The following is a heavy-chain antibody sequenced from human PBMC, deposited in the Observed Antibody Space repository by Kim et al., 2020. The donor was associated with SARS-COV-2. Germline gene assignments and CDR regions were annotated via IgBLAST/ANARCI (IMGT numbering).Heavy chain of an antibody. J-gene: IGHJ6*03. CDR1: GGTFSSYA. CDR2: IIPILGIA. CDR3: ARDLEVPAVDRECYYYMD. D-gene: IGHD2-2*01. Sequence: SVQVSCKASGGTFSSYAISWVRQAPGQGLEWMGRIIPILGIANYAQKFQGRVTITADRCTSTAYMELCSLRSEDTAAYYCARDLEVPAVDRECYYYMD. V-gene: IGHV1-69*04.